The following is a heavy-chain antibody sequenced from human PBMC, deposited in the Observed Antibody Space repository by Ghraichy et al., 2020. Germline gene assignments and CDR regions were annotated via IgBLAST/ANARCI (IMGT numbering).Heavy chain of an antibody. CDR1: GYTFTGYY. J-gene: IGHJ6*02. D-gene: IGHD1-1*01. Sequence: ASVKVSCKASGYTFTGYYMHWVRQAPGQGLEWMGWINPNSGGTNYAQKFQGRVTMTRDTSISTAYMELSRLRSDDTAVYYCARDLDSRYYYYYYGMDVWGQGTTVTVSS. V-gene: IGHV1-2*02. CDR3: ARDLDSRYYYYYYGMDV. CDR2: INPNSGGT.